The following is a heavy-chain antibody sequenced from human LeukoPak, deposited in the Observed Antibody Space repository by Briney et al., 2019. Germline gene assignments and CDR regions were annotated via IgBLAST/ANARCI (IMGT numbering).Heavy chain of an antibody. V-gene: IGHV3-48*04. J-gene: IGHJ4*02. CDR3: ARASYYYGSGSYFSGDY. Sequence: GGSLRLSCAASGFTFSSYSMNWVRQAPGKGLEWVSYINSRGSTIYYADSVKGRFTISRDNAKNSLYLQMNSLRAEDTAVYYCARASYYYGSGSYFSGDYWGQGTLVTVSS. CDR1: GFTFSSYS. CDR2: INSRGSTI. D-gene: IGHD3-10*01.